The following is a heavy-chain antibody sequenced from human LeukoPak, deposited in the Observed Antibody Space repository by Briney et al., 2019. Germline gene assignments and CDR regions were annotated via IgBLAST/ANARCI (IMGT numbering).Heavy chain of an antibody. CDR3: ARGAGYYYDSSGYFLFDY. CDR2: IRYDGSNK. CDR1: GFTFSSYG. J-gene: IGHJ4*02. D-gene: IGHD3-22*01. Sequence: GGSLRLSCAASGFTFSSYGMHWVRQAPGKGLEWVAFIRYDGSNKYYADSVKGRFTISRDNSKNTLYLQMNSLRAEDTAVYYCARGAGYYYDSSGYFLFDYWGQGTLVTVSS. V-gene: IGHV3-30*02.